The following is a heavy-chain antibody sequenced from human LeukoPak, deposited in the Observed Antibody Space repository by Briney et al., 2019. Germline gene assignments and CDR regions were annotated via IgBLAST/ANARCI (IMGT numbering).Heavy chain of an antibody. Sequence: ASVKVSCTASGYTFTGYYMHWVRQAPGQGLEWMGRINPNSGGTNYAQKFQGRVTMTRDTSISTAYMELSRLRSDDTAVYYCARAMTTVTVNWFDPWGQGTLVTVSS. D-gene: IGHD4-17*01. J-gene: IGHJ5*02. CDR1: GYTFTGYY. CDR3: ARAMTTVTVNWFDP. V-gene: IGHV1-2*06. CDR2: INPNSGGT.